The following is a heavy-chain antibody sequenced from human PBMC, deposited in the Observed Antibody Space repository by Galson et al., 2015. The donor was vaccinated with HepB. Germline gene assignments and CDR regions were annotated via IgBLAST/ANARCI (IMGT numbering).Heavy chain of an antibody. V-gene: IGHV3-43*01. CDR3: TKGSQSSGWYASDC. J-gene: IGHJ4*02. CDR2: ISWDAVST. D-gene: IGHD6-19*01. Sequence: SLRLSCAASGFTFDDHTMQWVRQVPGKGLEWVSLISWDAVSTYYADSVKGRFTISRDNNKNSLYLQMNSLRTEDTAFYYCTKGSQSSGWYASDCWGLGTLVTVSP. CDR1: GFTFDDHT.